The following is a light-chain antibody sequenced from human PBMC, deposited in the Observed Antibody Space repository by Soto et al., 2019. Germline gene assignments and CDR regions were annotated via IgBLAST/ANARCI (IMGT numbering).Light chain of an antibody. CDR1: QGIGIY. CDR2: AAS. J-gene: IGKJ4*01. CDR3: QKYYTAPLT. V-gene: IGKV1-27*01. Sequence: DIQMTQSPSSLSASLGDRVTITCRASQGIGIYLAWFQQRPGKVPKLLIYAASTLQSGVPSRFSGSGSGTDFTLTISSLQPEDVAAYYCQKYYTAPLTFGGGTRVEIK.